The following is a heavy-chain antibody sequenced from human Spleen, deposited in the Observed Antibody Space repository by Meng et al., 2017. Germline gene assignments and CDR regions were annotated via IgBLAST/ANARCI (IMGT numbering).Heavy chain of an antibody. Sequence: ASVKVSCKPSGYNFPDYYIHWVRRVPGQGLEWMGRINPKSGDTHYAQKFQARVTMTGDTSISTAYMELSGLRFDDTAMYYCARDEDISAAGKLFGDYWGQGTLVTVSS. J-gene: IGHJ4*02. V-gene: IGHV1-2*06. CDR1: GYNFPDYY. CDR3: ARDEDISAAGKLFGDY. D-gene: IGHD6-25*01. CDR2: INPKSGDT.